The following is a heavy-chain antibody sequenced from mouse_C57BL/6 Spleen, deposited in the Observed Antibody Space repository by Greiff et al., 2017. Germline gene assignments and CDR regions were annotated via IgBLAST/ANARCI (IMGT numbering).Heavy chain of an antibody. J-gene: IGHJ1*03. CDR1: GYTFTDHT. CDR3: RYDYDDWYFDV. V-gene: IGHV1-78*01. D-gene: IGHD2-4*01. Sequence: VQRVESDAELVKPGASVKISCKVSGYTFTDHTIHWMKQRPEQGLEWIGYIYPRDGSTKYNEKFKGKATLTADKSSSTAYMQLNSLTSEDSAVYFCRYDYDDWYFDVWGTGTTVTVSS. CDR2: IYPRDGST.